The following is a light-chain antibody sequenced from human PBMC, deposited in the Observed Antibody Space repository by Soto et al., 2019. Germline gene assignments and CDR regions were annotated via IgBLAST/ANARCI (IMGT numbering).Light chain of an antibody. Sequence: SYELTQPPSVSVAPGQTARITCGGNNIGSKSVHWYQQKPGQAPVLVIYYDXXXXXXXPERFSGSNSGNTATLTISRVEAXXXXXXYCQVWDSREVFGGGTKLTVL. J-gene: IGLJ2*01. V-gene: IGLV3-21*04. CDR3: QVWDSREV. CDR2: YDX. CDR1: NIGSKS.